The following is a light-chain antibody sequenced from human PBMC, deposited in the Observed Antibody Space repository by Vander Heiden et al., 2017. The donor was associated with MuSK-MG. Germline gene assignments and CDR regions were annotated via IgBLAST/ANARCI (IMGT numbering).Light chain of an antibody. CDR2: EVT. CDR3: YADASSYMWV. CDR1: SSDVGYYNY. V-gene: IGLV2-11*01. J-gene: IGLJ3*02. Sequence: QSAVTQPRSVSGSPGQSVTISCTGTSSDVGYYNYVSWYQQHPGKPHMLMIYEVTKRSAGVPDRFSGSRSGNTASLTISGRQEGDEADYYCYADASSYMWVFGGGTKLTVL.